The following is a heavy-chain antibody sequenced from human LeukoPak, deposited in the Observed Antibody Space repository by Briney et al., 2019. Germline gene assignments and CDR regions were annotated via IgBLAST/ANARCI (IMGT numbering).Heavy chain of an antibody. CDR1: GFTFSSYG. CDR3: ARAGVCRRQLVLTYYYYYYMDV. V-gene: IGHV3-30*19. Sequence: GGSLRLSCAASGFTFSSYGMHWVRHAPGTGLEWEAVISYDGSNKSYADSVNGRFNIYRDNSKNTLYLQMNSLRAEDTAVYYCARAGVCRRQLVLTYYYYYYMDVWGKGTTVTVSS. J-gene: IGHJ6*03. D-gene: IGHD6-6*01. CDR2: ISYDGSNK.